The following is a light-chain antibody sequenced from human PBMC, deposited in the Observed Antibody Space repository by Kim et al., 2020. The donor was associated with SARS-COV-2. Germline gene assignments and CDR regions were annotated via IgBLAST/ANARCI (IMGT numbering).Light chain of an antibody. CDR1: SSDVGGYNY. J-gene: IGLJ1*01. V-gene: IGLV2-14*01. CDR3: SSYTSSSPP. CDR2: DVS. Sequence: QSALTQPASVSGSPGQSITISCTGTSSDVGGYNYVSLYQQHPGKAPKLMIYDVSKRPSGVSNRFSGSKSGNTASLTISGLQAEDEADYYCSSYTSSSPPFGTGTKVTVL.